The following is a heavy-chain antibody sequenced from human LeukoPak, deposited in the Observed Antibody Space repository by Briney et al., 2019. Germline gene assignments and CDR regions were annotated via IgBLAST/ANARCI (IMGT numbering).Heavy chain of an antibody. Sequence: GGSLRLSCAASGFTFSSYAMHWVRQAPGKGLEWVAVISYDGSNKYYADSVKGRFTISRDNSKNTLYLQMNSLRAEDTAVYYCAKDGRGQGFGSAFDIWGQGTMVTVSS. CDR2: ISYDGSNK. J-gene: IGHJ3*02. CDR1: GFTFSSYA. D-gene: IGHD1-26*01. CDR3: AKDGRGQGFGSAFDI. V-gene: IGHV3-30-3*01.